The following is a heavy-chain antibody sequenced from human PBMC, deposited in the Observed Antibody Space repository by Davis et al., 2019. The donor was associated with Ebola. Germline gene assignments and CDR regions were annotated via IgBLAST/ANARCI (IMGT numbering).Heavy chain of an antibody. Sequence: PAGSLRLSCAASGFTFSRYCMPWVRQAPGKGLEWVAVISYDGSNKYYADSVKGRFTISRDNAKNSLYLQMNSLRDEDTAVYYCARDGFGDFWSGYYLHYYYYYGMDVWGQGTTVTVSS. J-gene: IGHJ6*02. CDR3: ARDGFGDFWSGYYLHYYYYYGMDV. CDR1: GFTFSRYC. V-gene: IGHV3-30*03. CDR2: ISYDGSNK. D-gene: IGHD3-3*01.